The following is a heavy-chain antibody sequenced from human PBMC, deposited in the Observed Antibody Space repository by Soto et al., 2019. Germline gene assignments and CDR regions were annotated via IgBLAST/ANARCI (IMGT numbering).Heavy chain of an antibody. CDR2: IYYSGST. CDR1: GGSVSSGSYY. J-gene: IGHJ6*02. V-gene: IGHV4-61*01. D-gene: IGHD3-10*01. Sequence: QVQLQESGPGLVKPSETLSLTCTVSGGSVSSGSYYWSWIRQPPGKGLEWIGYIYYSGSTNYNPSLKSGVTISVDTSKNQFSLKLSSVTAADKAVYYCARDHGSGSSNYYCMDVWGQGTTVTVSS. CDR3: ARDHGSGSSNYYCMDV.